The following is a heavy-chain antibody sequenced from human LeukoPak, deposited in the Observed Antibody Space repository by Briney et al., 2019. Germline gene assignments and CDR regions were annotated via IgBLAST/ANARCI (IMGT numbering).Heavy chain of an antibody. V-gene: IGHV3-11*01. D-gene: IGHD5-12*01. J-gene: IGHJ4*02. CDR2: ISSGGSTI. CDR3: ATTWWPRGKFDY. Sequence: GGSLRLSCAVSGFTFSDYYMSWLRQAPGKGLEWVSYISSGGSTISHADSVKGRFTISRDNAENSLYLQMNSLRAEDTAVYYCATTWWPRGKFDYWGQGTLVTVSS. CDR1: GFTFSDYY.